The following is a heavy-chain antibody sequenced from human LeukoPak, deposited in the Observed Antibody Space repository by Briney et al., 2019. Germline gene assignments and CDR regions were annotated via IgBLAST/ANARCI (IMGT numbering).Heavy chain of an antibody. CDR2: ISWDGGST. Sequence: GGSLRLSCAASGFTFDDYTMHWVRQAPGKGLEWVSLISWDGGSTYYAGSVKGRFTISRDNSKNSLYLQMNSLRTEDTALYYCAKDGSGSYQHYCYGMDVWGQGTTVTVSS. D-gene: IGHD3-10*01. CDR1: GFTFDDYT. J-gene: IGHJ6*02. V-gene: IGHV3-43*01. CDR3: AKDGSGSYQHYCYGMDV.